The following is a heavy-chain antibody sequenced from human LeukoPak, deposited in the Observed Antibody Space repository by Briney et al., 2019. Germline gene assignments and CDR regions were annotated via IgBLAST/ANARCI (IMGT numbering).Heavy chain of an antibody. CDR2: ISAYNGNT. V-gene: IGHV1-18*01. Sequence: ASVKVSCKASGYTFTSYGISWVRQAPGQGLEWMGWISAYNGNTNYAQKLQGRVTMTTDTSTSTAYMELRSLRSDDTAVYYCARGAFTYYYGSGSYSRFDPWGQGTLVTVSS. D-gene: IGHD3-10*01. CDR1: GYTFTSYG. J-gene: IGHJ5*02. CDR3: ARGAFTYYYGSGSYSRFDP.